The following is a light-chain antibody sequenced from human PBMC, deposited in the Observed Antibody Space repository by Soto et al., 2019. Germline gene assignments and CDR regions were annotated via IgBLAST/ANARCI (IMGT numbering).Light chain of an antibody. V-gene: IGLV2-8*01. CDR2: EVS. CDR1: SSDVGLYNY. J-gene: IGLJ2*01. CDR3: SSYAGSNNLV. Sequence: QSALTQPPSASGSPGQSVTISCTGTSSDVGLYNYVSWYQQHPGKAPKVIIFEVSQRPSGVPYRFSGSKSGNTASLTVSGLQAEDEADYYCSSYAGSNNLVFGGGTKLIVL.